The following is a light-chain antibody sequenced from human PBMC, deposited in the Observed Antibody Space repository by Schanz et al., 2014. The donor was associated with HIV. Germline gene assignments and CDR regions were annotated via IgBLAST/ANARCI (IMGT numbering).Light chain of an antibody. Sequence: QSVLTQPPSVSGAPGQRVTISCTGSSSNIGAGYHVQWYQQLPGTAPKLLIYGNSNRPSGVPDRFSGSKSGTSGSLAITGLQAEDEADYFCATWDSTLFGVVFGGGTKLTVL. CDR3: ATWDSTLFGVV. J-gene: IGLJ2*01. CDR1: SSNIGAGYH. V-gene: IGLV1-40*01. CDR2: GNS.